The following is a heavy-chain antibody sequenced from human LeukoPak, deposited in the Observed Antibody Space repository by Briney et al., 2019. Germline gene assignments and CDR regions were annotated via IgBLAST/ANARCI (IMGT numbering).Heavy chain of an antibody. J-gene: IGHJ4*02. D-gene: IGHD6-13*01. Sequence: GGSLRLSCAASGFTFSSYGTSWVRQAPGKGLEWVSAISSSGGYTYYADSVKGRFTISRDNSKNTLYLQMNSLRAEDTAVYYCASGYSSSLSDYWGQGTLVTVSS. CDR3: ASGYSSSLSDY. CDR1: GFTFSSYG. CDR2: ISSSGGYT. V-gene: IGHV3-23*01.